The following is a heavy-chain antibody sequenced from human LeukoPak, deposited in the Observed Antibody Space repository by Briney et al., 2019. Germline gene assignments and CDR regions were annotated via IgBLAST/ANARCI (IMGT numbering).Heavy chain of an antibody. Sequence: ASVKVSCKASGYTFNSYAMHWVRQAPGQRLEWMGWINAGNGNTKYSQKFQGRVTITRDTSASTAYMELSSLRSEDTAVYYCARAGDIVVVPAAIRFDPWGQGTLVTVSS. V-gene: IGHV1-3*01. CDR2: INAGNGNT. CDR1: GYTFNSYA. D-gene: IGHD2-2*01. CDR3: ARAGDIVVVPAAIRFDP. J-gene: IGHJ5*02.